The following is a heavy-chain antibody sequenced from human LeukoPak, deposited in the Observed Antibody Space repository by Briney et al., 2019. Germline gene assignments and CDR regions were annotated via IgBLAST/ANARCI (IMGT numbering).Heavy chain of an antibody. D-gene: IGHD2-15*01. V-gene: IGHV3-30*03. Sequence: GGSLRLSCAASGFTFSIIGMYCVRQAPGKGLEWLAVISNDGINIYYGDSVKGRFTISRDNPKNTLYLEMNSLKPEDTAVYYCARDRLQGYDYGMDVWGQGTTVTVSS. CDR1: GFTFSIIG. CDR3: ARDRLQGYDYGMDV. J-gene: IGHJ6*02. CDR2: ISNDGINI.